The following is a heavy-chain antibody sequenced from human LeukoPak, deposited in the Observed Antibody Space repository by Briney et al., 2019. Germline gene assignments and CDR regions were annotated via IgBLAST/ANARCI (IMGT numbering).Heavy chain of an antibody. CDR3: AKDVGGYYDSSGYYYFDY. J-gene: IGHJ4*02. D-gene: IGHD3-22*01. Sequence: GGSLRLSCAASGFTFSSYGMHWVRQAPGKGLEWVAVISYDGSNKYYADSVKGRFTISRDNSKNTLYLQMNSLRAEDTAVYYCAKDVGGYYDSSGYYYFDYWGQGTLVTVSS. V-gene: IGHV3-30*18. CDR1: GFTFSSYG. CDR2: ISYDGSNK.